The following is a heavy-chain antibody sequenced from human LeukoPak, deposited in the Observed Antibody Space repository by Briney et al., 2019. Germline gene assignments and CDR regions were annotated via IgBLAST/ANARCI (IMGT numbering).Heavy chain of an antibody. CDR1: GGSISSSSYY. Sequence: SETLSLTCTVSGGSISSSSYYWGWIRQPPGKGLEWIGSIYYSGSTYYNPSLKSRVTISVDTSKNQFSLKLSSVTAADTAVYYCASYVGATSVAWFDPWGQGTLVTVS. CDR3: ASYVGATSVAWFDP. CDR2: IYYSGST. D-gene: IGHD1-26*01. V-gene: IGHV4-39*07. J-gene: IGHJ5*02.